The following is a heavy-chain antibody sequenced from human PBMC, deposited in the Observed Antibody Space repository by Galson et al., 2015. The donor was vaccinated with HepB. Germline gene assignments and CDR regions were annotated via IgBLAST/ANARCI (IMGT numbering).Heavy chain of an antibody. V-gene: IGHV3-15*01. CDR1: GFTFSNAW. J-gene: IGHJ4*02. D-gene: IGHD5-12*01. CDR3: TTEGVATTETNFDY. Sequence: SLRLSCAASGFTFSNAWMSWVRQAPGKGLEWVGRIKSKTDGGTTDYAAPVKGRFTISRDDSKNTLYLQMNSLKTEDTAVYYCTTEGVATTETNFDYWGQGTLVTVSS. CDR2: IKSKTDGGTT.